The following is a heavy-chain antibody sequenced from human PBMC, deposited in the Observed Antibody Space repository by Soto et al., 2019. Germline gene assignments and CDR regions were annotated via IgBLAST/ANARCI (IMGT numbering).Heavy chain of an antibody. CDR3: AHGYSSSWKGLFDY. V-gene: IGHV1-69*13. Sequence: SVKVSCKASGGAFSSYAISWVRQAPGQGLEWMGGIIPIFGTANYAQKFQGRVTITADESTSTAYMELSSLRAEDTAVYYCAHGYSSSWKGLFDYWGQGSLVTVSS. D-gene: IGHD6-13*01. CDR2: IIPIFGTA. CDR1: GGAFSSYA. J-gene: IGHJ4*02.